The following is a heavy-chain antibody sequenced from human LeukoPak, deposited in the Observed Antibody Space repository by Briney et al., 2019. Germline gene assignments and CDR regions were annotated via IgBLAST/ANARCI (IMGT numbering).Heavy chain of an antibody. Sequence: PSETLSLTCAVYGGSFSGYYWSWIRQPPGKGLEWIGEINHSGSTNYNPSLKSRVTISVDTSKNQFSLKLSSVTAADTAVYYCARADHGYDSSFDIWGQGTMVTVSS. V-gene: IGHV4-34*01. CDR2: INHSGST. D-gene: IGHD3-22*01. J-gene: IGHJ3*02. CDR3: ARADHGYDSSFDI. CDR1: GGSFSGYY.